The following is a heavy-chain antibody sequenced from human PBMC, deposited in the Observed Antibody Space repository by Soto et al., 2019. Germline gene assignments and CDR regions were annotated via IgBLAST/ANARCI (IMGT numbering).Heavy chain of an antibody. J-gene: IGHJ5*02. D-gene: IGHD3-10*01. CDR1: GYRMSSYG. CDR3: ARWGDYYGSGSYYKYNWFDP. V-gene: IGHV1-18*01. Sequence: SVNRYCKAAGYRMSSYGIGWVSQANGQGLEWMGWISAYNGNTNYAQKLQGRVTMTTDTSTSTAYMELRSLRSDDTAVYYCARWGDYYGSGSYYKYNWFDPWGQGTLVTVSS. CDR2: ISAYNGNT.